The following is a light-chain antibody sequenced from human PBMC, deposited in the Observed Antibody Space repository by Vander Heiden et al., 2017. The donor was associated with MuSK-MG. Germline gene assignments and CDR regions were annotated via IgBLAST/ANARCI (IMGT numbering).Light chain of an antibody. J-gene: IGLJ2*01. Sequence: QSVLTQPPSVSGAPGQRVTISCTGSSSNIGARYDVHWYQLLPGTAPKLLILVNSNRPSGVPDRFSGSTSGTSDYPATTALQAEDEADDVGYSYDNSLSGYEVFGGGTKLTVL. CDR1: SSNIGARYD. CDR2: VNS. CDR3: YSYDNSLSGYEV. V-gene: IGLV1-40*01.